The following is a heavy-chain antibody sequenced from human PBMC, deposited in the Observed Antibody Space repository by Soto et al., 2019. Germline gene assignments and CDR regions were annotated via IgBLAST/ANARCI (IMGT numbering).Heavy chain of an antibody. D-gene: IGHD2-15*01. Sequence: QVQLVESGGGVVQPGRSLRLSCAASGFTFSSYGMHWVRQAPGKGLEWVAVIWYDGSNKYNADSVKGRFTISRDSSKNTLLMQMNSLRAEDTDVYYCARAGLLTDYWGQGTLVTVSS. V-gene: IGHV3-33*01. CDR1: GFTFSSYG. CDR2: IWYDGSNK. CDR3: ARAGLLTDY. J-gene: IGHJ4*02.